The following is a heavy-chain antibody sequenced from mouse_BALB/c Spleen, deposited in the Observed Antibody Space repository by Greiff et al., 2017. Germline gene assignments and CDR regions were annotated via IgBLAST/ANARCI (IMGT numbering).Heavy chain of an antibody. CDR1: GFTFSSYG. CDR2: ISSGGSYT. D-gene: IGHD1-2*01. J-gene: IGHJ3*01. CDR3: ARPLTTATSWFAY. Sequence: VQLKQSGGDLVKPGGSLKLSCAASGFTFSSYGMSWVRQTPDKRLEWVATISSGGSYTYYPDSVKGRFTISRDNAKNTLYLQMSSLKSEDTAMYYCARPLTTATSWFAYWGQGTLVTVSA. V-gene: IGHV5-6*01.